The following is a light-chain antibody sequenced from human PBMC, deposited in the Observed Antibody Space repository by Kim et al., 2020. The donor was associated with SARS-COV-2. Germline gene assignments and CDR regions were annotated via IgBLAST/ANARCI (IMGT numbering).Light chain of an antibody. V-gene: IGKV3-11*01. CDR3: QQRSNWYT. CDR1: QSVSSY. CDR2: DAS. Sequence: LSLSPCDRAPHSCRASQSVSSYLAWYQQKPCQAPRLLLYDASNSATGIPARFSGSGSGTDFTLTISSLEPEDFAVYYCQQRSNWYTFGQGTTLEI. J-gene: IGKJ2*01.